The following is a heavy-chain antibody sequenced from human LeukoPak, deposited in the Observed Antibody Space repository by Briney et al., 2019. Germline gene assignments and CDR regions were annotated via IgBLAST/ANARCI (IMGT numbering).Heavy chain of an antibody. Sequence: SETLSLTCTVWGGSISSLTYYWGWLRQPPGTGLEGIASIYYSGTTYYSPSLKSRVAISVNRSNNQFSLRLSSVTAADTAVYFCTGYSAGWSSGGGYWGQGTVVTVSS. J-gene: IGHJ4*02. V-gene: IGHV4-39*01. D-gene: IGHD6-19*01. CDR2: IYYSGTT. CDR1: GGSISSLTYY. CDR3: TGYSAGWSSGGGY.